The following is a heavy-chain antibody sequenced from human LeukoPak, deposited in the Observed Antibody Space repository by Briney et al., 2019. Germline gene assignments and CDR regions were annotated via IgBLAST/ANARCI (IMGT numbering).Heavy chain of an antibody. CDR1: GGTFSSYA. D-gene: IGHD3-22*01. CDR2: IIPIFGTA. Sequence: SVKVSCKASGGTFSSYAISWVRQAPGQGLEWMGGIIPIFGTANYAQKFQGRVTITADESTSTAYMELSSLRSDDTAVYYCARAMIVVVMADAFDIWGQGTMVTVSS. J-gene: IGHJ3*02. V-gene: IGHV1-69*13. CDR3: ARAMIVVVMADAFDI.